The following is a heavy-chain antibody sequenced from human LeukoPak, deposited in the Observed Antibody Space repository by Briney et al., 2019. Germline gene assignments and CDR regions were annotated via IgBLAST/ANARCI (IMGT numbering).Heavy chain of an antibody. Sequence: ASVKVSCKASGYTFTAYYMHWVRQAPGQGLEWMGWINPNSGGTKYAQKLQGRVTMTTDTSTSTAYMELRSLRSDDTAVYYCAYPSGYYYRGLDYWGQGTLVTVSS. V-gene: IGHV1-2*02. CDR1: GYTFTAYY. CDR3: AYPSGYYYRGLDY. J-gene: IGHJ4*02. D-gene: IGHD3-22*01. CDR2: INPNSGGT.